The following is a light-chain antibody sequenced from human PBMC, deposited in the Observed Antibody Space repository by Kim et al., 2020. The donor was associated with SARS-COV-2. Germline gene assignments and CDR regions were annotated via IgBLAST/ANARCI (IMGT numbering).Light chain of an antibody. CDR1: QSVSSSS. V-gene: IGKV3-20*01. Sequence: EIVLTQSPGTLSLSPGERATLSCRASQSVSSSSLAWYQQTPGQAPRLLIYGASSRATGVPDRFSGSGSGTDFNLTINSLEPEDFAVFYCQQYGRSPYTFGQGTKLEI. CDR3: QQYGRSPYT. J-gene: IGKJ2*01. CDR2: GAS.